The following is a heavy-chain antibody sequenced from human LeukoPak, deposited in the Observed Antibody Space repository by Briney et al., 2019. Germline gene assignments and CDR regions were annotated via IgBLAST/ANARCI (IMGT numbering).Heavy chain of an antibody. CDR3: ASSYYYYGMDV. J-gene: IGHJ6*02. CDR1: GGSISSYY. Sequence: PSETLSLTCTVSGGSISSYYWSWIRQPPGKGLEWIGYIYYSGSTNYNPSLKSRVTISIDTSKNQFSLKLSSVTAADTAVYYCASSYYYYGMDVWGQGTTVTVPS. V-gene: IGHV4-59*01. CDR2: IYYSGST.